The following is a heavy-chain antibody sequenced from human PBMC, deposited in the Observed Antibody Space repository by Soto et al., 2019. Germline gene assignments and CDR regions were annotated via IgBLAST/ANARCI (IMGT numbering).Heavy chain of an antibody. CDR3: ARDRNRWLARNWFDP. CDR2: IIPIFGTA. Sequence: QVQLVQSGAEVKKPGSSVKVSCKASGGTFSSYAISWVRQAPGQGLEWMGGIIPIFGTANYAQKFQGRVTITADESTSTAYMEPSSLRSEDTAVYYCARDRNRWLARNWFDPWGQGTLVTVSS. V-gene: IGHV1-69*01. D-gene: IGHD6-19*01. J-gene: IGHJ5*02. CDR1: GGTFSSYA.